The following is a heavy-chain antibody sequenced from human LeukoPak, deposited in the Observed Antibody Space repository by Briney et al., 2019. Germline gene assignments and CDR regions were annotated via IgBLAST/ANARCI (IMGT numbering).Heavy chain of an antibody. CDR3: AKVKDPGGYYYYYYMDI. CDR1: GGSITSDY. Sequence: SETLSLTCTVSGGSITSDYWGWLRQPAGKGLEWIGHIYIDETTNYNPSLKSRVTMSVDTSKNQISLKLTSVTAADTAVYYCAKVKDPGGYYYYYYMDIWGKGNTVTVSS. J-gene: IGHJ6*03. V-gene: IGHV4-4*07. CDR2: IYIDETT. D-gene: IGHD3-16*01.